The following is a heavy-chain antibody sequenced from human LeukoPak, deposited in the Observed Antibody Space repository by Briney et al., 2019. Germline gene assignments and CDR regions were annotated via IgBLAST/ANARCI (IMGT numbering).Heavy chain of an antibody. CDR1: GFTFSSYA. CDR3: AKDPAAWGSSPDAFGI. D-gene: IGHD6-13*01. Sequence: PGGSLRLSCAASGFTFSSYAMSWVRQAPGKGLEWVSAISGSGGSTYYADSVKGRFTISRDNSKNTLYLQMNSLRAEDTAVYYCAKDPAAWGSSPDAFGIWGQGTMVTVSS. CDR2: ISGSGGST. V-gene: IGHV3-23*01. J-gene: IGHJ3*02.